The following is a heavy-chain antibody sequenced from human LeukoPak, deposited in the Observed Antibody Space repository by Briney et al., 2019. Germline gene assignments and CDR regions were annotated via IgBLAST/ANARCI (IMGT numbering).Heavy chain of an antibody. CDR1: GFTFSDYS. J-gene: IGHJ4*02. D-gene: IGHD5-24*01. V-gene: IGHV3-48*01. CDR2: IGIDSGNT. CDR3: ARDYKYAFDN. Sequence: GGSLRLSCAASGFTFSDYSMNWVRQAPGKGLEWISYIGIDSGNTNYADSVKGRFTISGYKAKNSLYLQMNSLRVEDTAVYYCARDYKYAFDNWGQGTLVTVSS.